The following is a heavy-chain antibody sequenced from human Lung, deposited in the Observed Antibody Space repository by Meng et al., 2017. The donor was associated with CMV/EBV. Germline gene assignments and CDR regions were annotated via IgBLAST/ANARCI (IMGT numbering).Heavy chain of an antibody. CDR1: GGTFSSYA. V-gene: IGHV1-69*05. CDR3: ASQEAGPYSGYEGRFDY. D-gene: IGHD5-12*01. Sequence: XVXVSXXASGGTFSSYAISWVRQAPGQGLEWMGGIIPIFGTANYAQKFQGRVTITTDESTSTAYMELSSLRSEDTAVYYCASQEAGPYSGYEGRFDYWGQGXLVTVSS. CDR2: IIPIFGTA. J-gene: IGHJ4*02.